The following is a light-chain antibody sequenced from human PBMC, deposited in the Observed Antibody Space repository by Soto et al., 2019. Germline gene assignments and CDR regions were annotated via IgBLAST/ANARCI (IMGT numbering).Light chain of an antibody. CDR3: QHWKNWPPWT. J-gene: IGKJ1*01. Sequence: EIVMTQSPATLSVPPGERATISCRASQSVSSNLAWYQQKPGQAPRLLIYGASTSATGIPARVIGSGSETDFTLIISSLQSEDFAVYYSQHWKNWPPWTFGQGTKVEIK. V-gene: IGKV3-15*01. CDR1: QSVSSN. CDR2: GAS.